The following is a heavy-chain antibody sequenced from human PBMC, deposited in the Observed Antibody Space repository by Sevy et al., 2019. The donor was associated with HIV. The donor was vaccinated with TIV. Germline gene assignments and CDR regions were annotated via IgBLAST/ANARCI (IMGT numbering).Heavy chain of an antibody. CDR3: ARHCSSSSCSHAFDI. CDR1: GGSLSGYY. D-gene: IGHD2-2*01. V-gene: IGHV4-34*01. J-gene: IGHJ3*02. Sequence: SETLSLTCAVYGGSLSGYYWSWIRQPPGKGLEWVGEINHSGSTNYNPSLKSRVTISVDTSNNQFSLKLSSVTAADTAVYYCARHCSSSSCSHAFDIWGQGKMVTVSS. CDR2: INHSGST.